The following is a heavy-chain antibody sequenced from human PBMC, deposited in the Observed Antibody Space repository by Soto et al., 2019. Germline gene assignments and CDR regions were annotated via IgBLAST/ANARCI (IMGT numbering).Heavy chain of an antibody. Sequence: PSETLSLTCSVSGGSIGSGNFYWGWIRQPPGKGLEWLTSIYHTGTIYITPSLRSRLTISSDTSRNQFSLNLTSVTAADTALYFCARQNGQIGPGFSDYWGRGNLVTVSS. CDR3: ARQNGQIGPGFSDY. V-gene: IGHV4-30-4*01. J-gene: IGHJ4*02. D-gene: IGHD2-8*01. CDR2: IYHTGTI. CDR1: GGSIGSGNFY.